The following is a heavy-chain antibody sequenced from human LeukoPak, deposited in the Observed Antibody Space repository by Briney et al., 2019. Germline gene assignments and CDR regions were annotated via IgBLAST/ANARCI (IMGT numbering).Heavy chain of an antibody. CDR2: IYPGDSDT. CDR1: GXSFTRFC. D-gene: IGHD6-25*01. V-gene: IGHV5-51*01. J-gene: IGHJ5*02. CDR3: ARRGDSWFDP. Sequence: KYGESLKISFKGSGXSFTRFCIAWVRQMPGKGLEYMGIIYPGDSDTRYSPSFQGQVTISADKSISTAYLQWSSLKASDTAMYYCARRGDSWFDPWGQGTLVTVSS.